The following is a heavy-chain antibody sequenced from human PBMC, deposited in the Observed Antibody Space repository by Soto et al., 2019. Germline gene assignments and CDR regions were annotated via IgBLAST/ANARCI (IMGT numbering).Heavy chain of an antibody. CDR3: ARGQESSYGPPGVDF. D-gene: IGHD6-13*01. CDR2: ISAYNGNK. CDR1: GFTFTSYG. J-gene: IGHJ4*02. V-gene: IGHV1-18*01. Sequence: ASVKVSCKASGFTFTSYGFSWVRQAPGQGLEWMGWISAYNGNKNYAQKFQDRVTLTTDTSTSTVYMELRSLISDDTAVYYCARGQESSYGPPGVDFWGQETLVTVSS.